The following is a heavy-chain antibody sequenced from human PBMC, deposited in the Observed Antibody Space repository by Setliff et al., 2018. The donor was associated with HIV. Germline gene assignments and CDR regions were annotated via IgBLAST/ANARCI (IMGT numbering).Heavy chain of an antibody. D-gene: IGHD6-25*01. CDR1: GGSFTHYY. CDR3: ARDQRLPGVQPPYWYFDL. CDR2: ISHRGRT. V-gene: IGHV4-34*01. J-gene: IGHJ2*01. Sequence: TSETLSLTCVVYGGSFTHYYWTWIRQPPGKGLEWIGEISHRGRTSYNSSLKSRVTMSVDASKNHISLTLTSLTAADTAVYYCARDQRLPGVQPPYWYFDLWGRGTLVTVSS.